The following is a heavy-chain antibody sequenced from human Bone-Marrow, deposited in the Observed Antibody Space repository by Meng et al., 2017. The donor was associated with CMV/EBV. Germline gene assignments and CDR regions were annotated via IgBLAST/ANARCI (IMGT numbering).Heavy chain of an antibody. CDR2: ISSSSYI. D-gene: IGHD3-3*01. J-gene: IGHJ6*02. V-gene: IGHV3-21*01. CDR3: ARDLDTIFRYGMAV. CDR1: GFSFSTYG. Sequence: GESLKISCAASGFSFSTYGMNWVRQAPGKGLELVSCISSSSYIYNADSVKGRFTISRDNAKNSLYLQMNSLRAEDTAVYYCARDLDTIFRYGMAVWGQGTTVTVYS.